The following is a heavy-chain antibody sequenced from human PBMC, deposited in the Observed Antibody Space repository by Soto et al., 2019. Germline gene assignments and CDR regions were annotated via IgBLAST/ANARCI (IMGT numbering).Heavy chain of an antibody. V-gene: IGHV1-3*01. CDR2: INAGNGNT. J-gene: IGHJ4*02. D-gene: IGHD5-18*01. CDR1: GYTFTSYA. Sequence: QVQLVQSGAEVKKPGASVKVSCKASGYTFTSYAMHWVRQAPGQRLEWMGWINAGNGNTKYSQKFQGRVTITRDTSASTADMELSSLRSEDTAGYYCARDPGYSYGYNWGQGTLVPVSS. CDR3: ARDPGYSYGYN.